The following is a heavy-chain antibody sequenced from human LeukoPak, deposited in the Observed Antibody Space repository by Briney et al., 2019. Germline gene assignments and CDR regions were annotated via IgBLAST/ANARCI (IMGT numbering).Heavy chain of an antibody. D-gene: IGHD3-3*01. CDR3: AKDCMGTRGYSYFFDY. CDR1: GFTFSSYG. V-gene: IGHV3-30*18. Sequence: GGSLRLSCAASGFTFSSYGMHWVRQAPGKGLEWVAVISYDGSNKYYADSVKGRFTTSRDNSKNTLYLQMNSLRAEDTAVYYCAKDCMGTRGYSYFFDYWGQGTLVTVPS. J-gene: IGHJ4*02. CDR2: ISYDGSNK.